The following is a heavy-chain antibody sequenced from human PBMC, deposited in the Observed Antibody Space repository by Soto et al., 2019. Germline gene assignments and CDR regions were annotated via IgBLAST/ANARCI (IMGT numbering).Heavy chain of an antibody. CDR1: GGSISSGGYS. J-gene: IGHJ4*02. D-gene: IGHD1-1*01. CDR3: AREGTGFVFDY. Sequence: PSETLSLTCAVSGGSISSGGYSWSWIRQPPGKGLEWIGYVFHSGSTHYNPSLKSRVTISVDRSRNQFSLKLSPVTAADTAVYYCAREGTGFVFDYWGQGTLVTVSS. V-gene: IGHV4-30-2*01. CDR2: VFHSGST.